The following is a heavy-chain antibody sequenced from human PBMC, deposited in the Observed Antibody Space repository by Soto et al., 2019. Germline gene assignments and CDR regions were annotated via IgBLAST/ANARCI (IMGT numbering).Heavy chain of an antibody. V-gene: IGHV5-51*01. CDR1: GDSFNTYW. Sequence: GESLKISCKGSGDSFNTYWIAWVRQMPGKGLEWMGITHPGDSETRYSPSFEGQVTISADKSISTAYLQWSSLKASDTAMYYCARQGKDGHNQGYGMDVWGQGTTVTVSS. J-gene: IGHJ6*02. CDR3: ARQGKDGHNQGYGMDV. CDR2: THPGDSET.